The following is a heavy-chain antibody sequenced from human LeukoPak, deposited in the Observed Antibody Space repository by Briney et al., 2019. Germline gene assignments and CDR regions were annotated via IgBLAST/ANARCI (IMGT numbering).Heavy chain of an antibody. CDR3: ARGGYSYGAHYYYYYYMDV. D-gene: IGHD5-18*01. CDR1: GYTFSSYD. V-gene: IGHV1-69*05. Sequence: SVKVSCKASGYTFSSYDINWVRQAPGQGLEWMGGIIPIFGTANYAQKFQGRVTITTDESTSTAYMELSSLRSEDTAVYYCARGGYSYGAHYYYYYYMDVWGKGTTVTVSS. CDR2: IIPIFGTA. J-gene: IGHJ6*03.